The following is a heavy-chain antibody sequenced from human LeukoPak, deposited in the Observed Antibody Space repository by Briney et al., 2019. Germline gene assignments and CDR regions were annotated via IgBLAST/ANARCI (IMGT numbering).Heavy chain of an antibody. J-gene: IGHJ4*02. V-gene: IGHV1-69*04. CDR2: IIPILGIA. Sequence: ASVKVSCKASGGTFSSYAISWVRQAPGQGLQWMGRIIPILGIANYAQKFQGRVTITADKSTSTAYMELSSLRSEDTAVYYCARDLGSSAWDYWGQGTLVTVSS. D-gene: IGHD2-2*01. CDR3: ARDLGSSAWDY. CDR1: GGTFSSYA.